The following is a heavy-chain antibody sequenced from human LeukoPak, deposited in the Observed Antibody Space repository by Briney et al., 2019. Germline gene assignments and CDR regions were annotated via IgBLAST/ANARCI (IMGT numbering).Heavy chain of an antibody. CDR2: ISSSSSTI. Sequence: GGSLRLSCAASGFTFSSYSMNWVRQAPGKGLEWVSYISSSSSTIYYADSVKGRFTISRDNAKNSLYLQMNSLRAEDTAVYYCARSETYGSGSYGDPFDYWGQGILVTVSS. CDR1: GFTFSSYS. V-gene: IGHV3-48*01. D-gene: IGHD3-10*01. J-gene: IGHJ4*02. CDR3: ARSETYGSGSYGDPFDY.